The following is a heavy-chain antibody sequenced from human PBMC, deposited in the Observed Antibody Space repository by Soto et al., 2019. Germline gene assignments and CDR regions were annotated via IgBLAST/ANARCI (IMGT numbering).Heavy chain of an antibody. CDR3: AKDRSLNRYYFDY. CDR2: ISCCGGST. V-gene: IGHV3-23*01. J-gene: IGHJ4*02. D-gene: IGHD3-16*02. CDR1: GFNFKKFA. Sequence: GGSLRLSCVASGFNFKKFAMSWVRQAPGEGLEWVSGISCCGGSTSYADSVKGRFSIARDDSTNTLFLRVNSLRAEDTALYYCAKDRSLNRYYFDYWGQGTLVTVSS.